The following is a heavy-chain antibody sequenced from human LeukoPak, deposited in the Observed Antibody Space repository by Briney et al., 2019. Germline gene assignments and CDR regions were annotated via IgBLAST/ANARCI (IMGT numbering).Heavy chain of an antibody. Sequence: GGSLRLSCAASGFTFSSYGMHWVRQAPGKGLEWVAVIWYDGSNKYYADSVKGRFTISRDNSKNTLHLQMNSLRAEDTAVYYCAKAYSGSFGVFDYWGQGTLVTVSS. CDR2: IWYDGSNK. CDR1: GFTFSSYG. D-gene: IGHD1-26*01. V-gene: IGHV3-33*06. J-gene: IGHJ4*02. CDR3: AKAYSGSFGVFDY.